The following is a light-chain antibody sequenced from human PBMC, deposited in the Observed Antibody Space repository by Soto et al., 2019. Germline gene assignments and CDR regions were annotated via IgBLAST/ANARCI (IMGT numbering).Light chain of an antibody. Sequence: QSALTQPASVSGSPGQSITISCTGTSSDFGNYNLVSWYQQHPGKVPKLLIYHVSNRPSGVSNRFSGSKSGNTASLTISGLQAEDEADYFCTSFTSDNLYVFGTGTKVTVL. V-gene: IGLV2-14*02. CDR1: SSDFGNYNL. CDR3: TSFTSDNLYV. CDR2: HVS. J-gene: IGLJ1*01.